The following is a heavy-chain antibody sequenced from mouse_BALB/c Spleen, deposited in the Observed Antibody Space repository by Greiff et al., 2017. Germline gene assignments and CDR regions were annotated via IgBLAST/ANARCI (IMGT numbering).Heavy chain of an antibody. Sequence: LKQPGSELVRPGASVKLSCKASGYTFTSYWMHWVKQRPGQGLEWIGNIYPGSGSTNYDEKFKSKATLTVDTSSSTAYMQLSSLTSEDSAVYYCTRSDYYGSSDYAMDYWGQGTSVTVSS. D-gene: IGHD1-1*01. CDR1: GYTFTSYW. CDR2: IYPGSGST. V-gene: IGHV1S22*01. CDR3: TRSDYYGSSDYAMDY. J-gene: IGHJ4*01.